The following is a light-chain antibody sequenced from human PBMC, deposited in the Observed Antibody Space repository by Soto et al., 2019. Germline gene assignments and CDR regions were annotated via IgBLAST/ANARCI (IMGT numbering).Light chain of an antibody. Sequence: EIVLTQSPGTLSLSPGERATISCRASQSVSSSYLAWYQQKPGQAPRLLIYGASSRATGIPYRFSGSGSGTDFTLTISRLEPEDFAVHYCQQYGSSPRGTFGQGTRLEIK. V-gene: IGKV3-20*01. CDR1: QSVSSSY. CDR3: QQYGSSPRGT. J-gene: IGKJ5*01. CDR2: GAS.